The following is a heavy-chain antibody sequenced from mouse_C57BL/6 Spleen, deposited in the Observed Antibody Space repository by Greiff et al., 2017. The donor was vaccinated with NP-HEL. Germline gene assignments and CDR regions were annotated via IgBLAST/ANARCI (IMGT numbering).Heavy chain of an antibody. D-gene: IGHD1-1*01. CDR1: GYTFTSYW. CDR2: IDPSDSET. Sequence: QVQLQQPGAELVRPGSSVKLSCKASGYTFTSYWMHWVKQRPIQGLEWIGNIDPSDSETHSNQKFKDKATLTVDKSSSTAYMQLSSLTSEDSAVYYCARLTYGSSSYWGQGTLVTVSA. CDR3: ARLTYGSSSY. V-gene: IGHV1-52*01. J-gene: IGHJ3*01.